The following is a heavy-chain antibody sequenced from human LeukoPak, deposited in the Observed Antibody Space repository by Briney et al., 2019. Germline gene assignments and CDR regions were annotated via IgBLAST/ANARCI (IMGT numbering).Heavy chain of an antibody. CDR1: GGSITSNY. V-gene: IGHV4-59*08. CDR3: ARGSIAAANDAFDI. Sequence: SETLSLTCAVSGGSITSNYWNWIRQSPGNRLEWIGFISYSGTTNYNPSLKSRVTSSADTSKNQFSLKLSFVTAEDTAAYYCARGSIAAANDAFDIWGQGTMVTVSS. D-gene: IGHD6-13*01. CDR2: ISYSGTT. J-gene: IGHJ3*02.